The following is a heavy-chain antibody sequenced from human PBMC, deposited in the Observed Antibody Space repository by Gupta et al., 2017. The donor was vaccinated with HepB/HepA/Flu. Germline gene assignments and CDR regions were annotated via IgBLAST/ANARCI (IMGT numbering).Heavy chain of an antibody. J-gene: IGHJ4*02. CDR1: GGFVGGYY. CDR2: INHSGNI. Sequence: QVQLQQWGAGLLKPSETLSLTCAVYGGFVGGYYWSWIRQPPGKGLEWIGEINHSGNINYNPSLKSRLAISMSTSKNQFSLKLNSVPAAYTAVYFCSYNMNFWGQGTLVTVSS. V-gene: IGHV4-34*01. D-gene: IGHD1-1*01. CDR3: SYNMNF.